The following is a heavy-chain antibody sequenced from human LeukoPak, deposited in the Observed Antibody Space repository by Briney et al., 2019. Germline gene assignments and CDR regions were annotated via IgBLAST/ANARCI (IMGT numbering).Heavy chain of an antibody. CDR1: GFTFSSYS. J-gene: IGHJ6*03. CDR3: ALYDFWSYYYMDV. V-gene: IGHV3-48*04. D-gene: IGHD3-3*01. Sequence: PGGSLRLSCAASGFTFSSYSMNWVRQAPGKGLEWVSYISSSGSTIYYADSVKGRFTISRDNAKNSLYLQMNSLRAEDTAVYYCALYDFWSYYYMDVWGKGTTVTVSS. CDR2: ISSSGSTI.